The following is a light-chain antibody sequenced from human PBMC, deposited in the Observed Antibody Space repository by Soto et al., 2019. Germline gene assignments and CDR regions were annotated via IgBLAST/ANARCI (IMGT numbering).Light chain of an antibody. V-gene: IGKV3-20*01. CDR2: GAS. CDR3: QQYASSVT. Sequence: EILLTQSPDSLSLSPGDRATLSCRASQSFSSTFFAWYQQKPGQAPRLLIYGASSRATGIPDRFSGIGSGTDFTLTISRLEPEDFAVYYCQQYASSVTFGQGTKVEIK. CDR1: QSFSSTF. J-gene: IGKJ1*01.